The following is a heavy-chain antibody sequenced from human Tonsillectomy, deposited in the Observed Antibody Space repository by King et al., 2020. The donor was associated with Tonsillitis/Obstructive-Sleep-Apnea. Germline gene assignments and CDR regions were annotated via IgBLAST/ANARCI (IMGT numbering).Heavy chain of an antibody. Sequence: VQLVQSGAEVKKPGSSVKLSCKASGGTFSSYDINWVRQAPGQGLEWMGGIIPIFDTANYAQKFQGRVTITADESTSTAYMELGSLRSEDTAVYYCARSVPTIDYYYYHYMDVWGKGTTVTVSS. J-gene: IGHJ6*03. D-gene: IGHD5-12*01. CDR1: GGTFSSYD. CDR3: ARSVPTIDYYYYHYMDV. CDR2: IIPIFDTA. V-gene: IGHV1-69*01.